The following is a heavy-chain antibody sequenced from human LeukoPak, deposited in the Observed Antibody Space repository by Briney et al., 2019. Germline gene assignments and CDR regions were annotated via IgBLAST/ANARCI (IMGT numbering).Heavy chain of an antibody. J-gene: IGHJ4*02. CDR2: INHTGST. CDR1: GGSFSVYY. CDR3: ARGAFRRLDY. D-gene: IGHD3-3*02. Sequence: SETLSLTCAVYGGSFSVYYWSWIRQPPGKGLEWIGEINHTGSTNYDPSLMTLVTISVNTSKNQCSLKLSPVTAAVTAVYYCARGAFRRLDYGGQATLVTVSS. V-gene: IGHV4-34*01.